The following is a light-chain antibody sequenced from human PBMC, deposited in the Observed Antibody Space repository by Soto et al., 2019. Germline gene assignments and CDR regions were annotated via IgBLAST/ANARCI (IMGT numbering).Light chain of an antibody. J-gene: IGLJ1*01. CDR2: EVS. Sequence: VLTQRASVSGSPGQSITISCTGTSSDVGGYNYVSWYQQHPGKAPKLMIYEVSNRPSGVSNRFSGSKSGNTASLTISGLQAEDEADYYCSSYRSSSNVFGSGTKVTVL. CDR3: SSYRSSSNV. V-gene: IGLV2-14*01. CDR1: SSDVGGYNY.